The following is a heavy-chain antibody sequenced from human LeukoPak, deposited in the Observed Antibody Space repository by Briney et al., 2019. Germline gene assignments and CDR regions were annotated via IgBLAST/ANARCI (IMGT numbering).Heavy chain of an antibody. CDR1: GFTFDDYA. Sequence: PGGSLRLSCAASGFTFDDYAMHWVRQAPGKGLEWVSDISWNSGSIGYADSVKGRFTISRDNAKNSLYLQMNCLRAEDMALYYCAKDVSSTRDAFDIWGQGTMVTVSS. J-gene: IGHJ3*02. V-gene: IGHV3-9*03. CDR2: ISWNSGSI. CDR3: AKDVSSTRDAFDI. D-gene: IGHD6-6*01.